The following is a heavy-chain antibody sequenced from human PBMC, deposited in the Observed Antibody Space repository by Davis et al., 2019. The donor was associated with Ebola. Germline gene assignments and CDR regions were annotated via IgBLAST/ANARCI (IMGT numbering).Heavy chain of an antibody. J-gene: IGHJ4*02. CDR3: ARQNSGRLRRVDY. CDR1: GGSVRSSSYY. Sequence: MPSETLSLTCTVSGGSVRSSSYYWSWIRQPPGKGLEWIGYIYYSGSTNYNPSLKSRVTISVDTSKNQFSLKLSSVTAADTAVYYCARQNSGRLRRVDYWGQGTLVTVSS. CDR2: IYYSGST. V-gene: IGHV4-61*01. D-gene: IGHD1-26*01.